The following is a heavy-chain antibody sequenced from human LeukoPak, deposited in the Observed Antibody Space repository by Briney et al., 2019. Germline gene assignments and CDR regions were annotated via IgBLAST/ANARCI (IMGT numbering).Heavy chain of an antibody. J-gene: IGHJ4*02. V-gene: IGHV3-23*01. CDR2: ISGSGGST. CDR1: GFTFSSYA. Sequence: GGSLRLSCAASGFTFSSYAVNWVRQAPGKGLEWVSAISGSGGSTYYADSVKGRFTISRDNSKNTLYLQMNSLRAEDTAVYYCAKGLRSHFDYWGQGTLVTVSS. CDR3: AKGLRSHFDY.